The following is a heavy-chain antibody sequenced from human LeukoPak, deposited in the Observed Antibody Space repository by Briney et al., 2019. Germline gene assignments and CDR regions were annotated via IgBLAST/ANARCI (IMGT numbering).Heavy chain of an antibody. CDR3: ARVAAGIGFFQH. J-gene: IGHJ1*01. CDR2: IYYSGST. CDR1: GGSISSSSYY. D-gene: IGHD6-13*01. Sequence: SETLSLTCTVSGGSISSSSYYWGWIRQPPGTGLEWIGSIYYSGSTYYNPSLKSRITLSVDTCKNQLSLKLSSVTAADTAVYYCARVAAGIGFFQHWGQGTLVTVSS. V-gene: IGHV4-39*07.